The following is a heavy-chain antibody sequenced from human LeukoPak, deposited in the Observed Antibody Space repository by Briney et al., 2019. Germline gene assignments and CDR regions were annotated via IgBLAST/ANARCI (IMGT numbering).Heavy chain of an antibody. CDR2: ISAYNGNT. CDR3: ARAEERDIVVVPAAADY. CDR1: GYTFTSYG. J-gene: IGHJ4*02. D-gene: IGHD2-2*01. Sequence: ASVKVSCKASGYTFTSYGISWVRQAPGQGLEWMGWISAYNGNTNYAQKLQGRVTMTTDTSTSTAYMELSRLRSDDTAVYYCARAEERDIVVVPAAADYWGQGTLVTVSS. V-gene: IGHV1-18*01.